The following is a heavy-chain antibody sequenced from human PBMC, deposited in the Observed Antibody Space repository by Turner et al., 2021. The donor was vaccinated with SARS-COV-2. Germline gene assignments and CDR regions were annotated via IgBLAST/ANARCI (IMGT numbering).Heavy chain of an antibody. CDR1: GGSIRSSSYY. Sequence: QLQLQASGPGLVKPSETLSLTCTVSGGSIRSSSYYWGWLRQPPGQGLEGIGSIFYTGSTYYNPSLKSRVTISVDTSKNQFSLKLSSVTAADTAVYYCARLKYYYDSSGTDDAFDIWGQGTMVTVSS. CDR3: ARLKYYYDSSGTDDAFDI. V-gene: IGHV4-39*01. J-gene: IGHJ3*02. D-gene: IGHD3-22*01. CDR2: IFYTGST.